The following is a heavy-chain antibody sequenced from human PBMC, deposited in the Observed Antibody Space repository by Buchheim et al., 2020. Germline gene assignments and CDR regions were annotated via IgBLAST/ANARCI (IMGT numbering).Heavy chain of an antibody. CDR2: IGYGGGNK. J-gene: IGHJ4*02. D-gene: IGHD1-26*01. Sequence: QVKLVESGGGVVQPGRSLRLSCATSGFTFSNFGVHWVRQAPGKGLEWLAFIGYGGGNKYYADSVKGRFTISTDNSKNTLSLQMHSLRVDDTALYYCVKDIGDPGAHWGQGT. V-gene: IGHV3-30*02. CDR3: VKDIGDPGAH. CDR1: GFTFSNFG.